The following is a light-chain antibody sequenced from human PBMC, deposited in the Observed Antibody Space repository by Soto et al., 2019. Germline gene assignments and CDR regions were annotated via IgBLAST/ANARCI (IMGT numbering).Light chain of an antibody. Sequence: DIQMTQSPSSVSASVGDRVSITCRASQGINSWLAWYQQKPGNAPKLLIYAASSLQSGVPSRFSGSGSGTDFTLTITDLQPDDFATYYCQQAKYFPLSVGGGTKVDIK. CDR1: QGINSW. V-gene: IGKV1-12*01. CDR2: AAS. CDR3: QQAKYFPLS. J-gene: IGKJ4*01.